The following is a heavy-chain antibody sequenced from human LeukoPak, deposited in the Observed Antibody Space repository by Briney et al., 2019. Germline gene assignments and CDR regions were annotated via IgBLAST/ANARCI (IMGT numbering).Heavy chain of an antibody. CDR3: ARESGSRSYYYYMDV. D-gene: IGHD2-2*01. V-gene: IGHV3-23*01. Sequence: VMRCSGGSSYYADSVKGRFTISRDDSKNTLYLQLNSLRAEDTAVYYCARESGSRSYYYYMDVWGKGTTVTVSS. CDR2: MRCSGGSS. J-gene: IGHJ6*03.